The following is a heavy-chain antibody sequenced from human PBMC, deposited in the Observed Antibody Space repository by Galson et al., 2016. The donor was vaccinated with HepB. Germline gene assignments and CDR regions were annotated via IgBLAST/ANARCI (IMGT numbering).Heavy chain of an antibody. Sequence: SLRLSCAASGFIFDDYAMHWVRQGPGKGLEWVSGINWNSGKIGYADSVKGRFTISRDNGKKSLYLQMDNVRPEDSALYYCVKDLSTTIFGAVSSYFYNFGMDTWGQGTTVIVSS. CDR2: INWNSGKI. D-gene: IGHD3-3*01. V-gene: IGHV3-9*01. CDR3: VKDLSTTIFGAVSSYFYNFGMDT. J-gene: IGHJ6*02. CDR1: GFIFDDYA.